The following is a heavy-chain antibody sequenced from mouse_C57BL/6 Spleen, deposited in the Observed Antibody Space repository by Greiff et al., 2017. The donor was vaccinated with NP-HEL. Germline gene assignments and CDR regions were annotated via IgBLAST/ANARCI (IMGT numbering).Heavy chain of an antibody. CDR3: ARKEGAYDGYSEAMDY. J-gene: IGHJ4*01. V-gene: IGHV2-2*01. CDR1: GFSLTSYG. D-gene: IGHD2-3*01. Sequence: QVQLQQSGPGLVQPSQSLSITCTVSGFSLTSYGVHWVRQSPGKGLEWLGVIWSGGSTDYNAAFISRLSISKDNSKSQVFFKMNSLQADDTAIYYCARKEGAYDGYSEAMDYWGQGTSVTVSS. CDR2: IWSGGST.